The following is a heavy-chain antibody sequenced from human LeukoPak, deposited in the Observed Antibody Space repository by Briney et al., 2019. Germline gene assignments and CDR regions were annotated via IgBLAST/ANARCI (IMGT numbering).Heavy chain of an antibody. V-gene: IGHV1-2*02. J-gene: IGHJ4*02. Sequence: ASVKVSCKASGYTFTAYYLHWVRQAPGQGLGWMGWISPNSGATNYAQKFQGRVSMTRDTSSSTAYMELSSLRPDDTAVFYCARGFCSGGSCYEGYWGQGTLVTVSS. CDR3: ARGFCSGGSCYEGY. CDR2: ISPNSGAT. CDR1: GYTFTAYY. D-gene: IGHD2-15*01.